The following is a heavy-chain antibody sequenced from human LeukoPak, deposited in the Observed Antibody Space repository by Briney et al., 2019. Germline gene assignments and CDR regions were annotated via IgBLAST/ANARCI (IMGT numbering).Heavy chain of an antibody. Sequence: ASVKVFCKASGGTFSTFGISWVRQAPGQGLEWMGGIIPMSGTVNNAQKFQGRVTITADKSTGTAYMELSSLRSDDTAVYYCARETGYAYGRAPLDYWGQGTLVTVSS. CDR3: ARETGYAYGRAPLDY. V-gene: IGHV1-69*06. CDR2: IIPMSGTV. J-gene: IGHJ4*02. D-gene: IGHD5-18*01. CDR1: GGTFSTFG.